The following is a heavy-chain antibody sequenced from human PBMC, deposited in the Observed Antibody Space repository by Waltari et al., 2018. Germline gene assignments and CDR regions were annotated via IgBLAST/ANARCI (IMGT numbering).Heavy chain of an antibody. CDR2: ISSSSIYL. V-gene: IGHV3-21*01. CDR3: ASFDYYGSGSRGGYYGMDV. Sequence: EVQLVESGGGLVKPGGSLRLSGAASGFTFSSYSMNWVRQAPGKGLEWVSSISSSSIYLYYADSWKGRFTISRDNAKNSLYLQMNSLRAEDTAVYYCASFDYYGSGSRGGYYGMDVWGQGTTVTVSS. CDR1: GFTFSSYS. J-gene: IGHJ6*02. D-gene: IGHD3-10*01.